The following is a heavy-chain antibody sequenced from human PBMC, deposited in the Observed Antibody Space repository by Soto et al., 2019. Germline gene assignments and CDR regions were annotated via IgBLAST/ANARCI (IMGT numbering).Heavy chain of an antibody. CDR2: ILHSGST. CDR3: ATLPAAMYFYGSDV. CDR1: GGSVSISTYY. Sequence: ASETLSLTCSVSGGSVSISTYYWAWVRQTPGKGLEWLGSILHSGSTYYNPSRKSRLTLSVDTSEDQFSLNLSSVTATDTGVYYCATLPAAMYFYGSDVWGPGTTVTVSS. J-gene: IGHJ6*02. V-gene: IGHV4-39*01. D-gene: IGHD2-2*01.